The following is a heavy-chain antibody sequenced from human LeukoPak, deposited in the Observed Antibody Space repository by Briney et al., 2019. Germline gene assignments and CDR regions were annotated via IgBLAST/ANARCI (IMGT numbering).Heavy chain of an antibody. D-gene: IGHD1-1*01. CDR2: INTDGSST. CDR1: GFTFSGYW. Sequence: GGSLRLSCAASGFTFSGYWMHWVRQAPGQGLVWVSRINTDGSSTSYADSVKGRFTISRDNAKNTLYLQMNSLRAEDTAVYYCARDVLGYPFDYWGQGTLVTVSS. CDR3: ARDVLGYPFDY. J-gene: IGHJ4*02. V-gene: IGHV3-74*01.